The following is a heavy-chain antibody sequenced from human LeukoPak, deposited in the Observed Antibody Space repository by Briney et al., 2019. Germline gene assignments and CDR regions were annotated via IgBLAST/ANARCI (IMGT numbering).Heavy chain of an antibody. Sequence: GASVKVSCKASGYTFTSYGISWVRQAPGQGLEWMGWISAYNGNTNYAQKLQGRVTMTRDTSTSTVYMELSSLRSEDTAVYYCARDDSSTSCLDYWGQGTLVTVSS. CDR3: ARDDSSTSCLDY. J-gene: IGHJ4*02. CDR1: GYTFTSYG. V-gene: IGHV1-18*01. D-gene: IGHD2-2*01. CDR2: ISAYNGNT.